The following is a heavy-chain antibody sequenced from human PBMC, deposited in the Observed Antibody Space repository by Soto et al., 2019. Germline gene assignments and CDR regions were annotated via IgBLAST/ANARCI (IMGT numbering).Heavy chain of an antibody. D-gene: IGHD3-16*01. CDR2: LSVYNGNT. J-gene: IGHJ4*02. CDR3: ARSAWAQDQATFDC. V-gene: IGHV1-18*01. CDR1: GYTFTRYG. Sequence: ASVKVSCKASGYTFTRYGITWVRQAPGQGLEWTGWLSVYNGNTNHAQKLQGRVSMTTDTSTSTAYMELRSLGSDDTAVYYCARSAWAQDQATFDCWGQGTLVTVSS.